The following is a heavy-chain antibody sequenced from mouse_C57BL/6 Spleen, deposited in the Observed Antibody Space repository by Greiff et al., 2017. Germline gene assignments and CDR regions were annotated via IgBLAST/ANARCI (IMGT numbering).Heavy chain of an antibody. J-gene: IGHJ4*01. CDR2: IYPGDGET. CDR3: ARRGYCNYAMDY. Sequence: VQLQQSGPELVKPGASVKISCKASGYAFSSSWMNWVKQRPGKGLEWIGRIYPGDGETNYNGKFKGKATMTADKYSSTAYMQLSSLTSEDSAVYFCARRGYCNYAMDYWGQGTSVTVSS. CDR1: GYAFSSSW. V-gene: IGHV1-82*01. D-gene: IGHD1-1*01.